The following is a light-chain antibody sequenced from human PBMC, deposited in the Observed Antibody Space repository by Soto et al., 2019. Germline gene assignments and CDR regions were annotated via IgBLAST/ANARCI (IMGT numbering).Light chain of an antibody. CDR2: DAA. V-gene: IGKV1-5*01. CDR1: QSVSIW. Sequence: DIQMTQSPSTLSASVGDRVTITCRASQSVSIWLAWYQQKPGKAPRLLIYDAASLKTGVPSRFSGSGSGTNFTLTISRMQPDDFATYYCQYDSSFGQGTKV. CDR3: QYDSS. J-gene: IGKJ2*01.